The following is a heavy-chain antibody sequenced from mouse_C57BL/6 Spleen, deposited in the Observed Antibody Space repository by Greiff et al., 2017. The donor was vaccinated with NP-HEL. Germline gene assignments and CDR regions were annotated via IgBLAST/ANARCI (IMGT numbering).Heavy chain of an antibody. J-gene: IGHJ4*01. CDR1: GFTFSDYG. V-gene: IGHV5-17*01. D-gene: IGHD1-1*01. Sequence: EVHLVESGGGLVKPGGSLKLSCAASGFTFSDYGMHWVRQAPEKGLEWVAYISSGSSTIYYADTVKGRFTISRDNAKNTLFLQMTSLRSEDTAMYYCARRTTTVVGGYAMDYWGQGTSVTVSS. CDR2: ISSGSSTI. CDR3: ARRTTTVVGGYAMDY.